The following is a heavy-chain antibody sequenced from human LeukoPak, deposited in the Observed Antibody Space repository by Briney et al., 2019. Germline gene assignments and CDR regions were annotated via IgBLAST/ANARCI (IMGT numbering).Heavy chain of an antibody. J-gene: IGHJ4*02. D-gene: IGHD6-13*01. CDR2: ISSSSSYI. CDR1: GFTFSNAW. CDR3: ASPYSSRWYELCY. V-gene: IGHV3-21*01. Sequence: GGSLRLSCVASGFTFSNAWMNWVRQAPGKGLEWVSSISSSSSYIYYADSVKGRFTISRDNAKNSLYLQMNSLRAEDTAVYYCASPYSSRWYELCYWGQGTLVTVSS.